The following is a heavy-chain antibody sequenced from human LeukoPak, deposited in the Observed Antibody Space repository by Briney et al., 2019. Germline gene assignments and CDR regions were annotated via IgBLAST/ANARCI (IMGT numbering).Heavy chain of an antibody. Sequence: GGSLRLSCAASKFAFSSYAMSWVRQAPGKGLEWVSAISGGGGNTYYADSAKGRFTISRDNSKNTLYLQMNSLRAEDTAVYYCGKNRYSGSLSPFDIWGQGTMVTVSS. D-gene: IGHD1-26*01. V-gene: IGHV3-23*01. CDR1: KFAFSSYA. J-gene: IGHJ3*02. CDR2: ISGGGGNT. CDR3: GKNRYSGSLSPFDI.